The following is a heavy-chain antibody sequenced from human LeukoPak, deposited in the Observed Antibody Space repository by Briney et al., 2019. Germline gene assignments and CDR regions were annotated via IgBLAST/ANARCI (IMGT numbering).Heavy chain of an antibody. CDR1: GFTFSSYA. V-gene: IGHV3-23*01. J-gene: IGHJ6*02. D-gene: IGHD3-10*01. CDR3: AKSTMVRGVIYYYGMDV. CDR2: ISGSGGST. Sequence: GGSLRLSCAASGFTFSSYAMSWVRQAPGKGLEWVSAISGSGGSTYYADSVKGRFTISRDNSKNTLYLQMNSLRAEDTAVYYCAKSTMVRGVIYYYGMDVWGQGTTVTVSS.